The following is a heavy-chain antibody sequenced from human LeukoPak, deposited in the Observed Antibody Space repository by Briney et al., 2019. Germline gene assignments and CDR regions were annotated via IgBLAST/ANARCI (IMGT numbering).Heavy chain of an antibody. D-gene: IGHD6-19*01. CDR3: AKDSSGWYYFDY. V-gene: IGHV3-23*01. J-gene: IGHJ4*02. CDR1: GFTFSSYA. Sequence: PGGSLRLSCPASGFTFSSYAMSWVRQAPGKGLEWVSAISGSGGSTYYADSVKGPFTISRDNSKNTLYLQINSLRAEDTAVYYRAKDSSGWYYFDYWGQRTLVTASS. CDR2: ISGSGGST.